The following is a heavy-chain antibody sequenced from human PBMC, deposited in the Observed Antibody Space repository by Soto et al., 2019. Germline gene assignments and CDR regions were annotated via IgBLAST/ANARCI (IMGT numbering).Heavy chain of an antibody. CDR3: ARSLAAAGAGFLLIAH. V-gene: IGHV1-3*01. CDR1: GYIFTSYA. Sequence: ASVKVSCKASGYIFTSYAMHWVRQAPGQGLEWMAWINSGSGDTRYSEKFQGRLTITRDTSADTAYMELRSLRSEDTAVYYCARSLAAAGAGFLLIAHWGPGTVVTVSS. D-gene: IGHD6-13*01. J-gene: IGHJ5*02. CDR2: INSGSGDT.